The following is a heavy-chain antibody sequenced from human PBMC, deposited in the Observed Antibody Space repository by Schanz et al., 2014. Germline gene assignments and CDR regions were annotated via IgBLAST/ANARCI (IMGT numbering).Heavy chain of an antibody. Sequence: VQLVESGGGVVQPGRSLRLSCAASGFTFSRYGMHWVRQAPGKGLEWVSSLSSSGLYTFYADLAGGRFTISRDNAKNSLYLQMNSLRAEDTAVYYCVKDPDKYNWNDVEGMDVWGPGTTVTVSS. CDR1: GFTFSRYG. CDR2: LSSSGLYT. CDR3: VKDPDKYNWNDVEGMDV. J-gene: IGHJ6*01. V-gene: IGHV3-21*01. D-gene: IGHD1-1*01.